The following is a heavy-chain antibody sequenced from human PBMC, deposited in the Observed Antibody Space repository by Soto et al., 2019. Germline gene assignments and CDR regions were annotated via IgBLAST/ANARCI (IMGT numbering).Heavy chain of an antibody. CDR3: TQDGGSRDWLTVN. J-gene: IGHJ4*02. D-gene: IGHD3-9*01. CDR2: ITGGGDNT. CDR1: GFTFTSYA. Sequence: VQLLESGGDLVQPGGSLRLSCAGSGFTFTSYAMSWIRQAPGKGLEWVSAITGGGDNTYYADSVKGRFTISRDNSKNTLYLQMNSLRAEDTAFYYCTQDGGSRDWLTVNWGQGTLVTVSS. V-gene: IGHV3-23*01.